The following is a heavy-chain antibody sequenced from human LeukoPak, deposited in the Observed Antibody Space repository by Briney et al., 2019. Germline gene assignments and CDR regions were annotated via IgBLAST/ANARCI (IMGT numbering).Heavy chain of an antibody. V-gene: IGHV3-30*02. Sequence: PGGSLRLSCAASGFTFSSYGMHWVRQAPGKGLEWVAFIRYDGRNKYYADSVKGRFTISRDNSKNTLYLQMNSLRAEDTAVYYCAKIRIAAAGRDYWGQGTLVTVSS. CDR1: GFTFSSYG. CDR3: AKIRIAAAGRDY. D-gene: IGHD6-25*01. J-gene: IGHJ4*02. CDR2: IRYDGRNK.